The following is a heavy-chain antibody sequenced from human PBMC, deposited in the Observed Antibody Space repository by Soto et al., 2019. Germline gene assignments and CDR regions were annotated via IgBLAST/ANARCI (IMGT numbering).Heavy chain of an antibody. CDR3: AKGGRQWLVTSDFNY. V-gene: IGHV3-30*18. CDR1: GFTFSDYA. CDR2: VSHDGRNT. J-gene: IGHJ4*02. D-gene: IGHD6-19*01. Sequence: VQLVESGGGVVQPGRSLRLSCAASGFTFSDYAMHWVRQAPGKGLEWVAVVSHDGRNTHYADSVKGRFTISSDSSKNTVSLEMTSLRAEETAVYYCAKGGRQWLVTSDFNYWGQGALVTVSS.